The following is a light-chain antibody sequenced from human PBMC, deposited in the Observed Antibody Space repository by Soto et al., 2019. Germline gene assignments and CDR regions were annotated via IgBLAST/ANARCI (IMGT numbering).Light chain of an antibody. CDR2: GAS. V-gene: IGKV3-15*01. CDR1: QSVSSN. Sequence: EIVMTQSPATLSVSPGERATLSCRASQSVSSNLAWYQQKPGQAPRLLIYGASTRATGIPARFSGSGSGTEFTLTINSLQSEDFAVYYCQHYNNWPQTFGQGTK. J-gene: IGKJ1*01. CDR3: QHYNNWPQT.